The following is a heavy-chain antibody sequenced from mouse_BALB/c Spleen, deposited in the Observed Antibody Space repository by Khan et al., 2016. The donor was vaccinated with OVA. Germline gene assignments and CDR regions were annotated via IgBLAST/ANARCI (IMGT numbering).Heavy chain of an antibody. CDR1: GYIFTSYW. CDR2: IYPGTDNS. CDR3: AGEEALYRFDH. D-gene: IGHD3-2*02. J-gene: IGHJ2*01. V-gene: IGHV1S132*01. Sequence: QVQLKQSGAELVRPGASVKLSCKTSGYIFTSYWIHWVKQRSGQGLEWIARIYPGTDNSYYNEKFKDKATLTADKSSSTAYMQLSSLKSEDSDVXCGAGEEALYRFDHWGQGTTLTVSS.